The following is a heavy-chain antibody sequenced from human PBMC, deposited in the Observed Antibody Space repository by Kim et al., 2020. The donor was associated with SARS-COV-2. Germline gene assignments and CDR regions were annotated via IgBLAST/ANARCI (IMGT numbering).Heavy chain of an antibody. J-gene: IGHJ4*02. CDR1: GGSISSSNW. CDR3: ASRARGIVATDY. CDR2: IYHSGST. Sequence: SETLSLTCAVSGGSISSSNWWSWVRQPPGTGLEWIGEIYHSGSTNYNPSLKSRVTISVDKSKNQFSLKLSSVTAADTAVYYCASRARGIVATDYWGQGTLVTVSS. D-gene: IGHD5-12*01. V-gene: IGHV4-4*02.